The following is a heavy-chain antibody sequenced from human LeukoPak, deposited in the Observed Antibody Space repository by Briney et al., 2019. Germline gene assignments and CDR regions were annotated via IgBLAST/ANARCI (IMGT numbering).Heavy chain of an antibody. J-gene: IGHJ4*02. CDR2: IQYDGVDK. Sequence: GGSLRLSCAASGFTFSSSGMHWVRQAPGKGLEWVVFIQYDGVDKFYVDSVKGRFTISRDNSKNALYLQMNSLRVEDTAMYYCARDQKLEPFHYWGQGTLVTVSS. CDR3: ARDQKLEPFHY. CDR1: GFTFSSSG. V-gene: IGHV3-30*02. D-gene: IGHD1-1*01.